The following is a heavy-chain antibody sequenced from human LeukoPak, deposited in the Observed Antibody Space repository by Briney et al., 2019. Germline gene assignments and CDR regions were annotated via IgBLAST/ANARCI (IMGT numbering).Heavy chain of an antibody. V-gene: IGHV3-9*01. CDR1: GFTFDDYA. Sequence: GGSLRLSCAASGFTFDDYAMHWVRQAPGKGLEWVSGISWNSGSIGYADSVKGRFTISRDNSKNSLYLQMNSLRAEDTALYYCAKDITGDCSGGSCYYFDYWGQGTLVTVSS. J-gene: IGHJ4*02. CDR2: ISWNSGSI. D-gene: IGHD2-15*01. CDR3: AKDITGDCSGGSCYYFDY.